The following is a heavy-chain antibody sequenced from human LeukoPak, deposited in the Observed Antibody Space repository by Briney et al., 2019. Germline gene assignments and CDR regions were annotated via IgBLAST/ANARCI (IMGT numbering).Heavy chain of an antibody. CDR1: GFTFSSYW. Sequence: GGSLRLSCAASGFTFSSYWMHWVRQAPGKGLEWVAVIWYDGSNKYYADSVKGRFTISRDNSKNTLYLQMNSLRAEDTAVYYCARESRGDYCDSSGYYYDYWGQGTLVTVSS. V-gene: IGHV3-33*08. CDR3: ARESRGDYCDSSGYYYDY. CDR2: IWYDGSNK. J-gene: IGHJ4*02. D-gene: IGHD3-22*01.